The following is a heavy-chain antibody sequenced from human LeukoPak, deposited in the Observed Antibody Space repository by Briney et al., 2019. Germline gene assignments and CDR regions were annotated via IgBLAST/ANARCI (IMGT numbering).Heavy chain of an antibody. Sequence: AGSLSFTCSASRFTISSYWMSWDRHAQGQGLEWVTNIKQDGSEKYYVDSVKGRFTISRDNAKNSLYLQMNSLRAEDTAVYYCARDDYDFWSGYSAAYWGQGTLVTVSS. V-gene: IGHV3-7*01. CDR1: RFTISSYW. CDR3: ARDDYDFWSGYSAAY. CDR2: IKQDGSEK. D-gene: IGHD3-3*01. J-gene: IGHJ4*02.